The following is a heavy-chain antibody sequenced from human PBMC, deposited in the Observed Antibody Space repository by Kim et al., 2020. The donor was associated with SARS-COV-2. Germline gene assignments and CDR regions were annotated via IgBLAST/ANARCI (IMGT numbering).Heavy chain of an antibody. Sequence: SETLSLTCTVSGGSISNNNYYWGWIRQPPGKGLEWIGSIYYSGTTYYNAALKSRVTISVDTSKNQFSLRLSSLTAADTAVYYCARIGIAEAIDYWGQGTLVTVSS. V-gene: IGHV4-39*01. D-gene: IGHD6-19*01. J-gene: IGHJ4*02. CDR1: GGSISNNNYY. CDR2: IYYSGTT. CDR3: ARIGIAEAIDY.